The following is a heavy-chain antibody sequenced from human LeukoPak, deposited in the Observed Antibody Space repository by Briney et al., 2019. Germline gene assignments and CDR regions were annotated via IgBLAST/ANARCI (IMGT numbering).Heavy chain of an antibody. CDR3: ARDPQRYCSSNSCLVDY. CDR2: ISSGSTYV. J-gene: IGHJ4*02. D-gene: IGHD2-2*01. Sequence: TGGSLRLSCTASGCTFSSYSMNWVRQAPGKGLEWLSSISSGSTYVYYADSVKGRFTISRDNAKNSLYLQMNSLTAEDTAVYYCARDPQRYCSSNSCLVDYWGQGTLVTVSS. CDR1: GCTFSSYS. V-gene: IGHV3-21*01.